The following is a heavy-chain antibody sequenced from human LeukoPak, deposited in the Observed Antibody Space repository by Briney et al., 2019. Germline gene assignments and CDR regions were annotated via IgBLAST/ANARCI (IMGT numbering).Heavy chain of an antibody. D-gene: IGHD5-12*01. J-gene: IGHJ4*02. CDR2: IIPILGIA. CDR1: GGTFSSYA. V-gene: IGHV1-69*04. CDR3: ARDRGYSGYDFSAH. Sequence: ASVKVSCKASGGTFSSYAISWVRQAPGQGLEWMGRIIPILGIANYAQKFQGRVTITADKSTSTAYMELSSLRSEDTAVYYCARDRGYSGYDFSAHWGQGTLVTVSS.